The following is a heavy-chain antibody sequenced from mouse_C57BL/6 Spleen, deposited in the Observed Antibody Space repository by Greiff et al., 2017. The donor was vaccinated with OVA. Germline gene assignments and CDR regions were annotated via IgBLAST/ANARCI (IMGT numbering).Heavy chain of an antibody. CDR3: ARGDGSSPFAY. V-gene: IGHV1-59*01. D-gene: IGHD1-1*01. Sequence: QVQLQQSGAELVRPGTSVKLSCKASGYTFTSYWMHWVKQRPGQGLEWIGVIDPSDSYTNYNQKFKGKATLTVDTSSSTAYMQLSSLTSEDSAVYYCARGDGSSPFAYWGQGTLVTVSA. CDR2: IDPSDSYT. CDR1: GYTFTSYW. J-gene: IGHJ3*01.